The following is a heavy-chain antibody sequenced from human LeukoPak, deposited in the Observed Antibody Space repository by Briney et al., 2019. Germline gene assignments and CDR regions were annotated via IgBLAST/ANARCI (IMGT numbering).Heavy chain of an antibody. J-gene: IGHJ4*02. CDR2: VSAGDDTT. CDR1: GFTLSSYA. D-gene: IGHD5-24*01. Sequence: GGSLRLSCAASGFTLSSYAMNWVRQAPGKGLEWVSAVSAGDDTTYYADSVKGRFTISRANSKNTLYLQMNSLRAEDTAVYYCAKDMTSGDGYNNFDYWGQGTLVTVSS. CDR3: AKDMTSGDGYNNFDY. V-gene: IGHV3-23*01.